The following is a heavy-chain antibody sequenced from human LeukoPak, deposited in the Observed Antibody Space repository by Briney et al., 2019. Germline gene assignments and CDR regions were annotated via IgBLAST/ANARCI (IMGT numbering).Heavy chain of an antibody. CDR2: ISSSSSYI. J-gene: IGHJ6*03. V-gene: IGHV3-21*01. CDR3: ASPKAGTHYYYMDV. CDR1: GFTFSSYS. Sequence: GGSLRLSCAASGFTFSSYSVNWVRQAPGKGLEWVSSISSSSSYIYYADSVKGRFTISRDNAKNSLYLQMNSLRAEDTAVYYCASPKAGTHYYYMDVWGKGTTVTVSS.